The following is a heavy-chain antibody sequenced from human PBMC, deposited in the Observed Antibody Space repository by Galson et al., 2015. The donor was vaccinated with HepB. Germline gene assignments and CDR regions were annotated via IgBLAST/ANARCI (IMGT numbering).Heavy chain of an antibody. CDR1: GFSLSTGGVG. V-gene: IGHV2-5*02. CDR2: IYWDDDK. D-gene: IGHD6-19*01. Sequence: PALVKPTQTLTLTCTFSGFSLSTGGVGVGWIRQPPGKALEWLALIYWDDDKRYSPSLKNRLTITKDTSKNQVVLTMTNMDPVDTGTYYCAHRRPGSASGWNEGYFDYWGPGTLVTVSS. CDR3: AHRRPGSASGWNEGYFDY. J-gene: IGHJ4*02.